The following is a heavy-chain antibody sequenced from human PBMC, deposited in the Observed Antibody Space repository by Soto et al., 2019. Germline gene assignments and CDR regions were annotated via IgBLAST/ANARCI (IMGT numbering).Heavy chain of an antibody. CDR1: GGTFGSYA. Sequence: QVQLVQSGAEVKKPGSSVKVSCKASGGTFGSYAFSWVRQAPGQGLEGMGGIIPVSGAAHYAQKFQGRVTITADESTSTDYMELSSLSSQDTAVYYCATALGCRSTSCTLDYWGQGTRVIVSS. CDR2: IIPVSGAA. J-gene: IGHJ4*02. V-gene: IGHV1-69*01. D-gene: IGHD2-2*01. CDR3: ATALGCRSTSCTLDY.